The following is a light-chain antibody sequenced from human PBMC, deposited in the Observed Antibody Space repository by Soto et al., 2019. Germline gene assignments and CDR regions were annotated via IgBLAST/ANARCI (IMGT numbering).Light chain of an antibody. CDR2: EGS. CDR3: CSYAGSTLV. Sequence: LTHPASMSGSRGQSITISCTGTSSDVGSYNLVSWYQQHPGKAPKLMIYEGSKRPSGVSNRFSGSKSGNTASLTISGLQAEDEADYYCCSYAGSTLVFGTGTKVTVL. CDR1: SSDVGSYNL. J-gene: IGLJ1*01. V-gene: IGLV2-23*01.